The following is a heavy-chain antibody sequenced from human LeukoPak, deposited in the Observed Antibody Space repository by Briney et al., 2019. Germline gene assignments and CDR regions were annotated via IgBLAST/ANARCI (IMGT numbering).Heavy chain of an antibody. CDR2: IKQDGSEK. J-gene: IGHJ6*02. CDR1: GFTFSSYW. CDR3: ARDEDTAMIRTYYYYGMDV. D-gene: IGHD5-18*01. Sequence: GGSLRLSCAASGFTFSSYWMSWVRQAPGKGLEWVANIKQDGSEKYYVDSVKGRFTISRDNAKNSLYLQMNSLRAEDTAVYYCARDEDTAMIRTYYYYGMDVWGQGTTVTVSS. V-gene: IGHV3-7*01.